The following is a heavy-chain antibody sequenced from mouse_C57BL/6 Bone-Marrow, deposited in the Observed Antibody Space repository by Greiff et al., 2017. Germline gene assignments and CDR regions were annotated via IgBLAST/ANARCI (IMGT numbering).Heavy chain of an antibody. V-gene: IGHV5-17*01. CDR1: GFTFCDYG. CDR3: ARPVDY. Sequence: EVMLVESGGGLVKPGGSLKLSCAASGFTFCDYGMHWVRQAPEKGLEWVAYISSGSSTIYYADTVKGRFTISRDHAKNTLFRQMTSLRSEDTAIYYCARPVDYWGQGTSVTVSS. J-gene: IGHJ4*01. CDR2: ISSGSSTI.